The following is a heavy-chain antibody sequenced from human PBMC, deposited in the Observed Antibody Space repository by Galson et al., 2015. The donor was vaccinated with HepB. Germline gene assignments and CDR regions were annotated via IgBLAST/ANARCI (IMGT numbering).Heavy chain of an antibody. J-gene: IGHJ3*02. V-gene: IGHV1-69*13. Sequence: SVKVSCKASGDTFTNYAMSWVRQAPGQGFEWMGGIIAIFGTPNYAQRFQARVSITADESTNTVHMELSSLRSEDTAVYYCARDLGRGSRRYYHDAFDIWGQGTMITVSS. CDR2: IIAIFGTP. CDR3: ARDLGRGSRRYYHDAFDI. D-gene: IGHD3-10*01. CDR1: GDTFTNYA.